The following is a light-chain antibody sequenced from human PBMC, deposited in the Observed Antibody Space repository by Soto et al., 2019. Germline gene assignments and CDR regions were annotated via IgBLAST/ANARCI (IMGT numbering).Light chain of an antibody. CDR1: SSNIGAGYD. J-gene: IGLJ3*02. CDR2: NDN. CDR3: QSYDSSLTGSV. Sequence: QAVVTQPPPVSGAPGQRVTISCTGSSSNIGAGYDVHWYQQLPGTAPKLLIYNDNNRPSGVPDRFSGSKSDTSASLAITGLQAEDEADYYCQSYDSSLTGSVFGGGTKLTVL. V-gene: IGLV1-40*01.